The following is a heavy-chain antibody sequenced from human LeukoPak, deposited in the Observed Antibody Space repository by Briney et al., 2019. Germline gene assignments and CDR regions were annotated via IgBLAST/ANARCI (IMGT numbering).Heavy chain of an antibody. D-gene: IGHD3-10*01. V-gene: IGHV1-18*01. CDR3: AREIQSMAPGH. CDR1: AYSFTSYA. CDR2: INSDSGRT. Sequence: ASVNVSCKASAYSFTSYAIIWSRQAPGQGLEWMGWINSDSGRTNYAQKLQGRVTMTTDTSTSTAYMELTSLRSDDTAVYYCAREIQSMAPGHWGQGTLVTVSS. J-gene: IGHJ4*02.